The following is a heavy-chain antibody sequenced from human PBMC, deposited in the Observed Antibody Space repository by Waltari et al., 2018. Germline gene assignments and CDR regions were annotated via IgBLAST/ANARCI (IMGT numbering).Heavy chain of an antibody. CDR2: ISWDGGST. D-gene: IGHD6-13*01. Sequence: EVQLVESGGVVVQPGGSLILSCAASGFPFDDYAMHWRRQAPGMGLEWVSLISWDGGSTYYADSVKGRFTISRDNSKNSLYLQMNSLRAEDTALYYCAKDSAAGRYYYYYMDVWGKGTTVTVSS. V-gene: IGHV3-43D*04. CDR1: GFPFDDYA. J-gene: IGHJ6*03. CDR3: AKDSAAGRYYYYYMDV.